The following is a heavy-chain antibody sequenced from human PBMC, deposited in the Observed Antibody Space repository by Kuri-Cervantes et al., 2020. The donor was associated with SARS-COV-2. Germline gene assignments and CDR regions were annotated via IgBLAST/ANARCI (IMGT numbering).Heavy chain of an antibody. CDR3: ARASYYDSSRDY. Sequence: SETLSLTCTVSGGSVSSGSYYWSWIRQPPGKGLEWIGYIYHSGSTNYNPSLKSRVTISVDTSKNQFSLKLSSVTAADTAVYYCARASYYDSSRDYWGQGTLVTVSS. V-gene: IGHV4-61*01. J-gene: IGHJ4*02. CDR1: GGSVSSGSYY. D-gene: IGHD3-22*01. CDR2: IYHSGST.